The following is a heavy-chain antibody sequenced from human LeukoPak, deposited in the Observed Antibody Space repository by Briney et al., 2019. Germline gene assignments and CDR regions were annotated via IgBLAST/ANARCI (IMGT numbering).Heavy chain of an antibody. CDR1: GGTFSSYA. Sequence: GSSVKVSCKASGGTFSSYAISWVRQAPGQGLEWMGGIIPIFGTANYAQKFQGRVTITTDESTSTAYMELSSLRSEDTAVYYCARGYCSSTSCYRSPSYYYYYYMDVWGKGTTVTVSS. D-gene: IGHD2-2*01. CDR2: IIPIFGTA. CDR3: ARGYCSSTSCYRSPSYYYYYYMDV. J-gene: IGHJ6*03. V-gene: IGHV1-69*05.